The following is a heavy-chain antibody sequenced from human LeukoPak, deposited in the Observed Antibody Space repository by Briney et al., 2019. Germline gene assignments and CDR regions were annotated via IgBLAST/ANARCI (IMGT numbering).Heavy chain of an antibody. J-gene: IGHJ4*02. Sequence: ASVKVSCKASEYTFTSYAMNWVRQAPGQGLEWMGRINTNTGNPTYAQGFTGRFVFSLDTSVSTAYLQISSLKAEDTAVYYCARRPYCSGGSCYSLNYFDYWGQGTLVTVSS. CDR1: EYTFTSYA. D-gene: IGHD2-15*01. CDR2: INTNTGNP. V-gene: IGHV7-4-1*02. CDR3: ARRPYCSGGSCYSLNYFDY.